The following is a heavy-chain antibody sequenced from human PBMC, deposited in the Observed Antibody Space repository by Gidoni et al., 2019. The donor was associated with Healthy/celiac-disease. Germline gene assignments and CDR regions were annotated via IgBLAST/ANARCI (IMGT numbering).Heavy chain of an antibody. CDR2: IYHSGST. CDR1: GGSIRSSNW. J-gene: IGHJ4*02. D-gene: IGHD4-17*01. CDR3: ARAGPLYGDYPFDY. V-gene: IGHV4-4*02. Sequence: QVQLQESGPGLVKPSGTLSLTCAVPGGSIRSSNWWSWVRQPPGKGLEWIGEIYHSGSTNYNPSLKSRVTISVDKSKNQFSLKLSSVTAADTAVYYCARAGPLYGDYPFDYWGQGTLVTVSS.